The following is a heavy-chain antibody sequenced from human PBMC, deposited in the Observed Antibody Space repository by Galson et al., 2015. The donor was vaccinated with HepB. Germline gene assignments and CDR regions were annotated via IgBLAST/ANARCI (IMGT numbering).Heavy chain of an antibody. Sequence: SGYTFTNYAIHWVRQAPGQGLEWLGWISANNGNTDYAQKLQGRVTLTTDTSTSTAPMELRSLRSEDTAVYYCARIGSSWFYYYYMDVWGRGTTVTVSS. CDR3: ARIGSSWFYYYYMDV. D-gene: IGHD6-13*01. CDR1: GYTFTNYA. CDR2: ISANNGNT. V-gene: IGHV1-18*01. J-gene: IGHJ6*03.